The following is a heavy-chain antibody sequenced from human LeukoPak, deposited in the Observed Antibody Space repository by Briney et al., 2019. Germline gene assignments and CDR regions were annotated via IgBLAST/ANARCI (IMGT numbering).Heavy chain of an antibody. CDR3: ARGDGRGSYKDYYFDY. CDR2: ISSSSSYI. V-gene: IGHV3-21*01. J-gene: IGHJ4*02. D-gene: IGHD1-26*01. CDR1: GFTFSIYT. Sequence: KSGGSLRLSCAASGFTFSIYTINWVRQAPGKGLEWVSSISSSSSYIYYADSVKGRLTIPRDNAKNSLYLQMNSLRAEDTAVYYCARGDGRGSYKDYYFDYWGQGTLVTVSS.